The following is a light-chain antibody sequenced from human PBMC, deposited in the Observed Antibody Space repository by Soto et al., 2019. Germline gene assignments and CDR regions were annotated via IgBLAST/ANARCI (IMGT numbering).Light chain of an antibody. V-gene: IGKV3-11*01. CDR3: QQRSNWPET. J-gene: IGKJ4*01. CDR2: DAS. CDR1: QSVSSY. Sequence: EIVLTQSPATLSLSPGERATLSAMARQSVSSYLAWYQQKPGHAPRLLIYDASNRATGIPARFSGSWSGTEFTLTISRLEPEDFAVYYWQQRSNWPETFGGGTKVEIK.